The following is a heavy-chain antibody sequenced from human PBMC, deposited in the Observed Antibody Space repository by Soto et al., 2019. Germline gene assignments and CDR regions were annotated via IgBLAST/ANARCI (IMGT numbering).Heavy chain of an antibody. CDR2: ISGGGGST. CDR1: GFTFSNHA. V-gene: IGHV3-23*01. D-gene: IGHD6-19*01. J-gene: IGHJ4*02. Sequence: EVQLLESGGGLVQPGGSLRLSCAASGFTFSNHAMSWVRQAPGKGLEWVSAISGGGGSTYYADSVKGRFTISRDNSENTLYLQMNSLRAEDTAIYYCAKSGSGWYGFDYWGQGTLVTVSS. CDR3: AKSGSGWYGFDY.